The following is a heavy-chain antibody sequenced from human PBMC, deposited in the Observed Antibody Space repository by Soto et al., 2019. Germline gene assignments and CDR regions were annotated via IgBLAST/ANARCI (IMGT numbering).Heavy chain of an antibody. D-gene: IGHD2-8*01. CDR2: IYYDGSNR. CDR1: GFTFGTYA. Sequence: GGSLRLSCAAFGFTFGTYAMHWVRQAPGKGLEWVAVIYYDGSNRYYGDAVKGRFTISRDNSKSTLYLQMSSLRAEDTAVYYCARAFCTNGVCYYFFDYWGHGTLVTVSS. CDR3: ARAFCTNGVCYYFFDY. V-gene: IGHV3-33*01. J-gene: IGHJ4*01.